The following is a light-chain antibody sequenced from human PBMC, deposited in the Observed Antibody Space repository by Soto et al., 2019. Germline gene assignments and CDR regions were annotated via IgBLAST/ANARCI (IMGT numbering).Light chain of an antibody. CDR2: AAS. V-gene: IGKV1-39*01. J-gene: IGKJ1*01. Sequence: SVDAAVGGIIKITCRASQSISSYLNWYQQKPGKDPKLLIYAASSLQSGVPSRFSGSGSGTHFTLSISSLQPEDFGTSDRPQCYSTPSETGRLGEGTKVDIK. CDR3: PQCYSTPSETGR. CDR1: QSISSY.